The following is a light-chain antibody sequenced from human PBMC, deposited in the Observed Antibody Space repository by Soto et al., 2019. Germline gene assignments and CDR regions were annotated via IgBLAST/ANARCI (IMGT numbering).Light chain of an antibody. CDR1: QSVSNNY. V-gene: IGKV3D-11*02. J-gene: IGKJ1*01. CDR2: DVS. CDR3: QQQSNWHRT. Sequence: EIVLTQSPGTLSLSPGERATLSCLASQSVSNNYLAWYQQKPGQASRLLIYDVSNRATGIQARFSGSGSGTDFTLTISSLEPEDFAVYYCQQQSNWHRTFGKGTKVDIK.